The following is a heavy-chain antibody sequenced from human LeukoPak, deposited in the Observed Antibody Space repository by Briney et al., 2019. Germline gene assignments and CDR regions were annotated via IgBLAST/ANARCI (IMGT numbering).Heavy chain of an antibody. V-gene: IGHV1-8*03. D-gene: IGHD5-12*01. CDR3: ARDRRSSYKGYFDL. CDR1: GYTFTSYD. Sequence: ASVKVSCKASGYTFTSYDINWVRQATGQGLEWMGWMNPNSGNTGYAQKFQGRVTITRNTSISTAYMELSSLRSEDTAVYYCARDRRSSYKGYFDLWGRGTLVTVSS. J-gene: IGHJ2*01. CDR2: MNPNSGNT.